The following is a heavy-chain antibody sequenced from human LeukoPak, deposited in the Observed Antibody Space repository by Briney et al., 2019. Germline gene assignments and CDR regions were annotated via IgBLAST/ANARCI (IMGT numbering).Heavy chain of an antibody. CDR1: GYTLTELS. V-gene: IGHV1-24*01. CDR2: FDPEDGET. D-gene: IGHD3-10*01. J-gene: IGHJ4*02. CDR3: ATFEGYYYGSGSYYTPGY. Sequence: ASVKVSCKVSGYTLTELSMHWVRQAPGKGLEWMGGFDPEDGETIYAQKVQGRVTMTEDTSTDTAYMELSSLRSEGTAVYYCATFEGYYYGSGSYYTPGYWGQGTLVTVSS.